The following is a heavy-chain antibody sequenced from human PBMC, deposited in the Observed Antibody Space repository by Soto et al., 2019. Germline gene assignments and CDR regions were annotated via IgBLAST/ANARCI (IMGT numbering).Heavy chain of an antibody. CDR3: ASGGGGYYDFWSGYYSFAY. D-gene: IGHD3-3*01. Sequence: SETLSLTCAVSGGSISSGGYSWSWIRQPPGKGLEWIGYIYHSGSTYYNPSLKSRVTISVDRSKNQFSLKLSSVTAADTAVYYCASGGGGYYDFWSGYYSFAYWGQGTLVTVSS. V-gene: IGHV4-30-2*01. CDR2: IYHSGST. J-gene: IGHJ4*02. CDR1: GGSISSGGYS.